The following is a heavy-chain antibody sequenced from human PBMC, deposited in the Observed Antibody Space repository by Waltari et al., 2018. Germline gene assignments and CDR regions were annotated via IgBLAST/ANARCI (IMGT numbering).Heavy chain of an antibody. V-gene: IGHV4-59*01. Sequence: QVQLQESGPGLVKPSETMSITCNVSGGSILSLYWCWRRHTPVNGCVWIGYIYYSGSSNYNPSLKSRVTISVDTSKNQFSLKLSSVTAADTAVYYCARALKAPLLWLPDYYYYGMDVWGQGTTVTVSS. J-gene: IGHJ6*02. CDR2: IYYSGSS. D-gene: IGHD3-10*01. CDR3: ARALKAPLLWLPDYYYYGMDV. CDR1: GGSILSLY.